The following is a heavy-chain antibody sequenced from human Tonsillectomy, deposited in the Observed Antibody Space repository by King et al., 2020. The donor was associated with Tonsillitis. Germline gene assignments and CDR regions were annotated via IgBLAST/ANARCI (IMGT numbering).Heavy chain of an antibody. D-gene: IGHD1-1*01. V-gene: IGHV3-30*02. CDR3: AKSLERRPSYPFDF. CDR1: GFTISAYG. J-gene: IGHJ3*01. Sequence: VQLVESGGGVVQPGKSLRLSCAASGFTISAYGMHWVRQAPGKGLEWVAFIRYDGSKQFYADFLKGRFTISRDNSKDTLYLQMNSLSAEDTAVYYCAKSLERRPSYPFDFWGQGTMVTVSS. CDR2: IRYDGSKQ.